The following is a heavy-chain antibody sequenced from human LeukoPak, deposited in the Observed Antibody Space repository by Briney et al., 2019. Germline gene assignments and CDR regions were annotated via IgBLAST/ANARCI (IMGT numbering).Heavy chain of an antibody. CDR3: ARGEANYCSSTSFYNWFDP. D-gene: IGHD2-2*01. Sequence: ASVKVSCKASGYTFTGYYMHWVRQAPGQWLEWMGRINPNSGGTNYAQKFQGRVTMTRDTSISTAYMEMSRLRSDDTAVYYCARGEANYCSSTSFYNWFDPWGQGTLVTVSS. V-gene: IGHV1-2*06. J-gene: IGHJ5*02. CDR1: GYTFTGYY. CDR2: INPNSGGT.